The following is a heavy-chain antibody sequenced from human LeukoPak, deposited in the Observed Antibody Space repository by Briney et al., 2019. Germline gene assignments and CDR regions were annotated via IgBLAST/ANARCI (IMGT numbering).Heavy chain of an antibody. Sequence: GGSLRLSCAASGFTFGSYYMHWVRQAPGKGLECVAGISYDGRDTYYADSVKGQFTISRGNSKKTLYLQMNSLRGDDTAVYYCAGGTASQWLVPRAGLFYWGQGTLVSVSS. D-gene: IGHD6-19*01. V-gene: IGHV3-30*03. J-gene: IGHJ4*02. CDR1: GFTFGSYY. CDR3: AGGTASQWLVPRAGLFY. CDR2: ISYDGRDT.